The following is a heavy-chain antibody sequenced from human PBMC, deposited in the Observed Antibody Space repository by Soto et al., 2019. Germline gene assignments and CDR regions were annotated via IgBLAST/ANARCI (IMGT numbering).Heavy chain of an antibody. J-gene: IGHJ6*02. D-gene: IGHD3-16*01. CDR3: ARDKRSSGGLNYYFGMGV. CDR1: GGSISSGDYY. Sequence: PSETLSLTCTVSGGSISSGDYYWSWIRQPPGKGLEWIGYIYYSGSTYYNPSLKSRVTISVDTSKNQFSLKLSSVTAADTAVFYFARDKRSSGGLNYYFGMGVWGEGPTVTV. CDR2: IYYSGST. V-gene: IGHV4-30-4*01.